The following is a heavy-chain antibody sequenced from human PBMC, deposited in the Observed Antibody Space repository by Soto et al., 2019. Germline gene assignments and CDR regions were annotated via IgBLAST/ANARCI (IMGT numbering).Heavy chain of an antibody. Sequence: SVKVSCKXSGDNFKKNVFTWVRQAPGQGLEWMGGTIPALGKTHYIEKFQGRVTITVDDATRTVYMEVRDLTSGDTAIYYCARGPFRPSAMDVWGQGTTVTVSS. J-gene: IGHJ6*02. CDR2: TIPALGKT. CDR1: GDNFKKNV. D-gene: IGHD3-10*01. CDR3: ARGPFRPSAMDV. V-gene: IGHV1-69*10.